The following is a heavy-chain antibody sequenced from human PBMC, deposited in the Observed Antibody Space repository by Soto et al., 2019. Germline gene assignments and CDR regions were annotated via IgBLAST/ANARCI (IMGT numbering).Heavy chain of an antibody. Sequence: PSETLSLTCTVSGASISSGGYYWSWIRQHPGKGLEWIGFIYRSGSSYYNPSLKNRITISVDTSKNQFSLKLSSLNAADTAVYYCARTGGDTAYYFYSWGQGAQVTVSS. CDR1: GASISSGGYY. CDR3: ARTGGDTAYYFYS. V-gene: IGHV4-31*03. J-gene: IGHJ4*02. CDR2: IYRSGSS. D-gene: IGHD3-16*01.